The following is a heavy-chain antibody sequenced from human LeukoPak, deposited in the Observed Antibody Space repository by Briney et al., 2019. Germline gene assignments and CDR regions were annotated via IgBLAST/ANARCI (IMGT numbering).Heavy chain of an antibody. V-gene: IGHV1-46*03. CDR3: ARGGSVLLWFGETPPDY. CDR1: GYTFTSYY. Sequence: ASVKVSCKASGYTFTSYYMHWVRQAPGQGLEWMGIINPSGGSTSYAQKFQGRVTMTRDTSTSTVYMELSSLRSEDTAVYYCARGGSVLLWFGETPPDYWGQGPWSPSPQ. J-gene: IGHJ4*02. D-gene: IGHD3-10*01. CDR2: INPSGGST.